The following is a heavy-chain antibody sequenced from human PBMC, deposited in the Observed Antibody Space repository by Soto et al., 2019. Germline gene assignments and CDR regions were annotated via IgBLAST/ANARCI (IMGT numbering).Heavy chain of an antibody. CDR1: GFTFSSYA. D-gene: IGHD4-17*01. CDR3: AKVGSDYGDYLALYYYYGMDV. J-gene: IGHJ6*02. CDR2: ISGSGGST. Sequence: EVQLLESGGGLVQPGGSLRLSCAASGFTFSSYAMSWVRQAPGKGLEWVSAISGSGGSTYYADSVKGRFTISRDNSKNTLYLQMNSLRAEDTAVYYCAKVGSDYGDYLALYYYYGMDVWGQGTTLTVSS. V-gene: IGHV3-23*01.